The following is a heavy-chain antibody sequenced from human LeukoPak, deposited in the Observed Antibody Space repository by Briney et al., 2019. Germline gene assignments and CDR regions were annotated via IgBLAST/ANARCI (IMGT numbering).Heavy chain of an antibody. CDR2: ISYDGSNK. D-gene: IGHD3-10*01. CDR1: GFTFSSYG. J-gene: IGHJ6*02. Sequence: PGGSLRLSCAASGFTFSSYGMHWVRQAPGKGLEWVAVISYDGSNKYYADSVKGRFTISRDNSKNTLYLQMNSLRAEDTAVYYCAKDDVLLWFGELLRSGMDVWGQGTTVTVSS. CDR3: AKDDVLLWFGELLRSGMDV. V-gene: IGHV3-30*18.